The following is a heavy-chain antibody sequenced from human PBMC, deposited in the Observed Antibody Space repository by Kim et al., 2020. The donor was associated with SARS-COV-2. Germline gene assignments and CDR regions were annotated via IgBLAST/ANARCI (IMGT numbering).Heavy chain of an antibody. V-gene: IGHV4-59*13. Sequence: SETLSLTCTVSGGSISGYYWSWIRQPPGKGLEWIGYIYYSGSTNYNPSLKSRVTISVDTSKNQFSLKLSSVTAADTAVYYCARNYPDCDIRTGYYYFDYWGQGTLDTVSS. CDR2: IYYSGST. CDR1: GGSISGYY. CDR3: ARNYPDCDIRTGYYYFDY. D-gene: IGHD3-9*01. J-gene: IGHJ4*02.